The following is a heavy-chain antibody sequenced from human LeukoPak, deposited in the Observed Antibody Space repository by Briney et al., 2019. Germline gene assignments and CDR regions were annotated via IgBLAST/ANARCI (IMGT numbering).Heavy chain of an antibody. D-gene: IGHD5-24*01. CDR3: AKDLRSDGFRFIGH. CDR1: GFTFSSYG. J-gene: IGHJ4*02. CDR2: ISYDGSHK. Sequence: GGSLRLSCAASGFTFSSYGMHWVRQAPGKGLEGVAIISYDGSHKYYTDTVKGRFTISRDNSKNTLSLQMNSLRAEDTAVYYCAKDLRSDGFRFIGHWGQGTLVTVSS. V-gene: IGHV3-30*18.